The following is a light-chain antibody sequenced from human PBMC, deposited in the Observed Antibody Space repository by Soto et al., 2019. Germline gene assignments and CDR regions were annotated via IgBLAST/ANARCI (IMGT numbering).Light chain of an antibody. CDR1: QSVSSY. Sequence: EIVLTQSPATLSLSPGERATLSCRASQSVSSYLAWYQQKPGQAPRLLIYDASNRATGIPARFSSSGSGADITLTISKLKPGDFTIYFCQQRTTWPYTFGQGTKMEI. J-gene: IGKJ2*01. V-gene: IGKV3-11*01. CDR3: QQRTTWPYT. CDR2: DAS.